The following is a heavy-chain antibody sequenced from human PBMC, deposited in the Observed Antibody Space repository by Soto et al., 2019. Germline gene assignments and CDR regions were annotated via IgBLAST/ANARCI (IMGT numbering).Heavy chain of an antibody. J-gene: IGHJ6*02. CDR2: IYYSGST. CDR1: GGSVSSGSYY. D-gene: IGHD6-6*01. Sequence: SETLSLTCTVSGGSVSSGSYYWSWIRQPPGKGLEWIGYIYYSGSTNYNPSLKSRVTISVDTSKNQFSLKLSSVTAADTAVYYCARGVFIAARYYYYGMDVRGQGTTVTVSS. V-gene: IGHV4-61*01. CDR3: ARGVFIAARYYYYGMDV.